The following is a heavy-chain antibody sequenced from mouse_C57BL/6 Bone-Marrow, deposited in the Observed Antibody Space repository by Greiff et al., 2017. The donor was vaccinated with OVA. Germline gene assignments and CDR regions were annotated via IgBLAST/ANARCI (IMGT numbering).Heavy chain of an antibody. J-gene: IGHJ4*01. Sequence: QVQLQQPGAELVKPGASVKLSCKASGYTFTSYWMHWVKQRPGQGLEWIGMIHPNSGSTNYNEKFKSKATLTVDKSSSTAYMQLSSLTSEDSAVYYCARETVYYDYYYYAMDYWGQGTSVTVSS. V-gene: IGHV1-64*01. CDR1: GYTFTSYW. D-gene: IGHD2-4*01. CDR3: ARETVYYDYYYYAMDY. CDR2: IHPNSGST.